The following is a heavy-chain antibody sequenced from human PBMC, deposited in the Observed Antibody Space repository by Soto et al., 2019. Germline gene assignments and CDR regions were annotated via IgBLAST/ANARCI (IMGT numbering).Heavy chain of an antibody. V-gene: IGHV3-23*01. Sequence: GGSLRLSCAASGFTFSSYAMSWVRQAPGKGLEWVSAISGSGGSTYYADSVKGRFTISRDNSKNTLYLQMNSLRAEDTAVYYCAKVRTGYSGYDLFDYWGQGTLVTVSS. J-gene: IGHJ4*02. CDR3: AKVRTGYSGYDLFDY. D-gene: IGHD5-12*01. CDR1: GFTFSSYA. CDR2: ISGSGGST.